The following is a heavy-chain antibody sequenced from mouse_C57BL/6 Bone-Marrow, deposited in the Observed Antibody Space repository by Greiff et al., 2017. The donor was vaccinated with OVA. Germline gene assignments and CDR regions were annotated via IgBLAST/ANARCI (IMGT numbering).Heavy chain of an antibody. CDR3: ASPAYYSKEYYDMDY. CDR1: GFTFSDYY. D-gene: IGHD2-5*01. CDR2: ISNGGGST. Sequence: EVQGVESGGGLVQPGGSLKLSCAASGFTFSDYYMYWVRQTPEKRLEWVAYISNGGGSTYYPDTVKGRFTISRDNAKNTLYLQMSRLKSEDTAMYYCASPAYYSKEYYDMDYWGQGTSVTVSS. J-gene: IGHJ4*01. V-gene: IGHV5-12*01.